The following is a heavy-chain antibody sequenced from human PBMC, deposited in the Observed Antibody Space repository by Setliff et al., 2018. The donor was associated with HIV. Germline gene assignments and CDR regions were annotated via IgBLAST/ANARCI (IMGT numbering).Heavy chain of an antibody. V-gene: IGHV1-69*05. CDR1: GGTFSSYA. Sequence: SVKVSCKASGGTFSSYAISWVRQAPGQGLEWMGGIIPIFGTANYAQKLQGRVTMTTDTSTSTAYMELRSLGSDDTAVYYCARAPTGELDFWGQGTLVTVSS. D-gene: IGHD7-27*01. CDR3: ARAPTGELDF. CDR2: IIPIFGTA. J-gene: IGHJ4*02.